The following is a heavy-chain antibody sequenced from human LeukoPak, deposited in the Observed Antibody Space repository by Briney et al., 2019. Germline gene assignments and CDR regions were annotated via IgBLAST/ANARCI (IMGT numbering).Heavy chain of an antibody. CDR1: GFTVNSYA. Sequence: GGSLRLSCAASGFTVNSYAMSWVRQAPGKGLEWVSGISASGDNTYYADSVKGRFTISRDDSKNTVYLQMNSLRADDTAVYQCAKGGRRHYGDYVAFWGQGTRVX. CDR3: AKGGRRHYGDYVAF. J-gene: IGHJ4*02. CDR2: ISASGDNT. D-gene: IGHD4-17*01. V-gene: IGHV3-23*01.